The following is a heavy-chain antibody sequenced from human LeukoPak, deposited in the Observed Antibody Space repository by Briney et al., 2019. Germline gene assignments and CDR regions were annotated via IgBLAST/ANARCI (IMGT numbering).Heavy chain of an antibody. Sequence: GGSLRLSCAASRFTFSDYYMSWVRQAPGKGLEWISHIAGSGETIYYADSVKGRFTISRDNANNLLFLQMNSLRAEDTAVYYCAKDPYSSSWYARHFDYWGQGTLVTVSS. CDR1: RFTFSDYY. V-gene: IGHV3-11*01. J-gene: IGHJ4*02. CDR3: AKDPYSSSWYARHFDY. CDR2: IAGSGETI. D-gene: IGHD6-13*01.